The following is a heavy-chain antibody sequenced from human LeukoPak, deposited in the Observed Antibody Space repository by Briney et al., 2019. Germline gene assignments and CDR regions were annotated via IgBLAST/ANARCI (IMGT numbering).Heavy chain of an antibody. CDR2: INHSGST. CDR3: ARVHCIAARSRYYFDY. J-gene: IGHJ4*02. CDR1: GESFSGYY. Sequence: SETLSLTCDVYGESFSGYYWSWIRQPPGKGLEWIGEINHSGSTNYNPSLKSRVTISVDTSKNQFSLKLSSVTAADTAVYYCARVHCIAARSRYYFDYWGQGTLVTVSS. D-gene: IGHD6-6*01. V-gene: IGHV4-34*01.